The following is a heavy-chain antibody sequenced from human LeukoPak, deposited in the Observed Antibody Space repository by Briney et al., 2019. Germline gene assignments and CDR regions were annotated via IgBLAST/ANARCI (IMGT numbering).Heavy chain of an antibody. V-gene: IGHV3-30*02. D-gene: IGHD4-17*01. J-gene: IGHJ4*02. CDR2: IRYDGSNK. Sequence: PGGSLRLSCAASGFTFSSYGMHWVRQAPGKGLEWVAFIRYDGSNKYYADSVKGRFTISRDNSKNTLYLQMNSLRAEDTAVYYCAKDGGRRHDYGDYLPVRDYYFDYWGQGTLVTVSS. CDR1: GFTFSSYG. CDR3: AKDGGRRHDYGDYLPVRDYYFDY.